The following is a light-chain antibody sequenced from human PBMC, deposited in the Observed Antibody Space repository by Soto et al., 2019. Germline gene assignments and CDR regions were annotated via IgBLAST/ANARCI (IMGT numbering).Light chain of an antibody. V-gene: IGKV1-39*01. Sequence: DIQLTQSPASLSASVGDRVSITCRASQNIRPKLNWYQQRPGKAPQLLIFGESSLHSGVPSRFSGRGDASETEFTLTNNNLQPEDFALYYCQQSYSLPRAFGPGTRVDI. CDR2: GES. CDR3: QQSYSLPRA. CDR1: QNIRPK. J-gene: IGKJ1*01.